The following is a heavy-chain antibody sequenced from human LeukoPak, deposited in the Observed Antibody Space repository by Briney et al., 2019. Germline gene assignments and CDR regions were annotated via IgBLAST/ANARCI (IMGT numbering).Heavy chain of an antibody. CDR1: GYTLTELS. D-gene: IGHD3-22*01. J-gene: IGHJ5*02. Sequence: GASVKVSCKVSGYTLTELSMHWVRQAPGKGLEWMGGFDPEDGETIYAQKFQGRVTMTEDTSTDTAYMELSSLRSEDTAVYYCAKTFDSYDSSGHYNWFDPWGQGTLVTVSS. CDR2: FDPEDGET. V-gene: IGHV1-24*01. CDR3: AKTFDSYDSSGHYNWFDP.